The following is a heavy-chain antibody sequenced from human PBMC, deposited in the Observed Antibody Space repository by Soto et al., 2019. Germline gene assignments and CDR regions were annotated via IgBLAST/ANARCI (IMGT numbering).Heavy chain of an antibody. CDR2: ISAYNGNT. Sequence: QVQLVQSGAEVKKPGASVKVSCKASGYTFTSYGITWVRQAPGQGLEWMGWISAYNGNTNYAQKLQGRVTMTTDTSTSTAYMELRSLRSDDTAVYYCARCSTVVVVAASNWFDPWGQGTLVTVSS. V-gene: IGHV1-18*01. CDR1: GYTFTSYG. CDR3: ARCSTVVVVAASNWFDP. J-gene: IGHJ5*02. D-gene: IGHD2-15*01.